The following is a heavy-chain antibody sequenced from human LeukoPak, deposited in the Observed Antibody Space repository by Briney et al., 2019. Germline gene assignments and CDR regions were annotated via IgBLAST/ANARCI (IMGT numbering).Heavy chain of an antibody. J-gene: IGHJ4*02. V-gene: IGHV3-74*01. CDR1: GFTFSSYW. Sequence: PGGSLRLSCAASGFTFSSYWMHWVRQAPGKGLVWVSRINTDGSSTSYADSVKGRFTISRDNAKNTLYLQLNSLRAEDTAVYYCARGTVLLWFGELDPKPPHYFDYWGQGTLVTVSS. CDR2: INTDGSST. CDR3: ARGTVLLWFGELDPKPPHYFDY. D-gene: IGHD3-10*01.